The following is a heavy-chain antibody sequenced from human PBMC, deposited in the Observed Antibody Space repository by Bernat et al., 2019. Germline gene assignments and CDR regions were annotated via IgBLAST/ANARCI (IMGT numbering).Heavy chain of an antibody. CDR3: ARGLRWPQYYFDY. CDR2: INHSGST. D-gene: IGHD4-23*01. V-gene: IGHV4-34*01. J-gene: IGHJ4*02. CDR1: GGSFSGYY. Sequence: QVQLQQWGAGLLKPSETLSLTCAVYGGSFSGYYWSWIRQPPGKGLEWIGEINHSGSTNYNPSLKSRVTISVDTSKNQCSLKLSSVTAADTAVYYCARGLRWPQYYFDYWGQGTLVTVSS.